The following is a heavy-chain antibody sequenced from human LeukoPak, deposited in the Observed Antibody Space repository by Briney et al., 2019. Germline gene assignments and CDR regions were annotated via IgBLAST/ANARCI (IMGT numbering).Heavy chain of an antibody. J-gene: IGHJ4*02. V-gene: IGHV3-49*05. CDR1: GFTFCDYA. D-gene: IGHD6-19*01. CDR2: IRSKAYGGTT. Sequence: KPGRSLRLSCTASGFTFCDYAMSWFRQAPGKGLEWVGFIRSKAYGGTTEYAASVKGRFTISRDDSKSIAYLQMNSLKTEDTAVYYCTRELTEQWSPRNFDYWGQGTLVTVSS. CDR3: TRELTEQWSPRNFDY.